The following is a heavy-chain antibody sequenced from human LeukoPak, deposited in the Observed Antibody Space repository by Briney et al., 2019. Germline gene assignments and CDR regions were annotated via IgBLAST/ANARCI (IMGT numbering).Heavy chain of an antibody. CDR2: IHYRGTT. V-gene: IGHV4-31*03. J-gene: IGHJ3*02. CDR1: GDSLTTDDSF. Sequence: SQTLSLTCTVSGDSLTTDDSFWSWLRQFPGKGLEWIDYIHYRGTTNYNPSLKSRLSMSIDMSKDQFSLNLTSVTAADTAIYYCARDGYINDAFDIWGQGIVVTVSS. CDR3: ARDGYINDAFDI. D-gene: IGHD1-1*01.